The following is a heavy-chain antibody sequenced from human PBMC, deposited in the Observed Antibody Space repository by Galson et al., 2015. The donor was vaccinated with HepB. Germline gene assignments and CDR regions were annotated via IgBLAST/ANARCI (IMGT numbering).Heavy chain of an antibody. CDR1: GYTFTSYD. D-gene: IGHD3-10*01. CDR3: ARVSHYYSHYFDY. CDR2: MNPNSGNT. V-gene: IGHV1-8*01. J-gene: IGHJ4*02. Sequence: KVSCKASGYTFTSYDINWVRQATGQGLEWMGWMNPNSGNTGYAQKFQGRVTMTRNTSISTAYMELSSLRSEDTAVYYCARVSHYYSHYFDYWGQGTLVTVSS.